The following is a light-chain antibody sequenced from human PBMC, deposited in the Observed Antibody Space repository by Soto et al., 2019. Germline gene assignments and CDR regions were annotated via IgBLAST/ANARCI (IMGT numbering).Light chain of an antibody. CDR2: GNS. CDR1: SSNIGAGYD. J-gene: IGLJ1*01. CDR3: QSYDSSLIYV. V-gene: IGLV1-40*01. Sequence: QSVLTQPPSVSGAPGQRVTTSCTGSSSNIGAGYDVHWYQQLPGTAPKLLIYGNSNRPSGVPDRFSGSKSGTSASLAITGLQAEDEADYYCQSYDSSLIYVFGTGTKVTVL.